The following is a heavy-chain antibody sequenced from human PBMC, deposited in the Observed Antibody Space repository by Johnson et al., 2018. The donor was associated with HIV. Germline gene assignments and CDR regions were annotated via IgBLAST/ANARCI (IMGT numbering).Heavy chain of an antibody. Sequence: QVQLVESGGGLVQPGGSLRLSCAASGFTFSSYGMHWVRQAPGKGLEWVAVIWYDGSNKYYADSVKGSCTISSDTSKNTLYLQMTSLRAEDTAVYYCARGPGRQEGTRWGDAFDIWGQGTMVTVSS. CDR1: GFTFSSYG. CDR3: ARGPGRQEGTRWGDAFDI. D-gene: IGHD3-16*01. V-gene: IGHV3-30*19. CDR2: IWYDGSNK. J-gene: IGHJ3*02.